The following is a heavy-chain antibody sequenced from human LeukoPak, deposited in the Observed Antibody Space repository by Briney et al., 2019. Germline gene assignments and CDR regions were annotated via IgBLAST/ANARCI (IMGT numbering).Heavy chain of an antibody. V-gene: IGHV4-39*07. D-gene: IGHD6-6*01. J-gene: IGHJ4*02. Sequence: SETLSLTCSVSGGSISSTKYYWGWIRQPPGKGLEWIGSIYYSGGTYYNPSLESRVTISVDTSNNQFSLKLSSVTAADTAVYYCARDRLSGVVLDPEYWGQGILATVSS. CDR3: ARDRLSGVVLDPEY. CDR1: GGSISSTKYY. CDR2: IYYSGGT.